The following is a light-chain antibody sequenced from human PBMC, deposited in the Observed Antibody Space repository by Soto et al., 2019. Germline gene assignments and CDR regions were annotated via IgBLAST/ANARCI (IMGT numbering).Light chain of an antibody. Sequence: QSVLTQPPSASGTPGQRVTLSCSGSSSNIGSNYVYWYQQFPGTAPKLLVYMDNQRPSGVPDRFSGSKSGTSASLAISGLRSEDEADYYCATWDNSLSVVVFGGGTKVTVL. CDR2: MDN. CDR3: ATWDNSLSVVV. CDR1: SSNIGSNY. J-gene: IGLJ2*01. V-gene: IGLV1-47*01.